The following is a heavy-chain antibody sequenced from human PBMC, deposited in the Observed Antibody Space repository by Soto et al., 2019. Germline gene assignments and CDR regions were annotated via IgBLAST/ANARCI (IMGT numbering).Heavy chain of an antibody. J-gene: IGHJ5*02. CDR3: ARHWTVTANWFDP. D-gene: IGHD3-3*01. CDR1: GGSFSGYY. CDR2: INHSGST. V-gene: IGHV4-34*01. Sequence: PSETLSLTCAVYGGSFSGYYWSGIRQPPGKGLEWIGDINHSGSTNYNPSLKSRVTISVDTSKNQFSLKLSSVTAADTAVYYCARHWTVTANWFDPWGQGTLVTVSS.